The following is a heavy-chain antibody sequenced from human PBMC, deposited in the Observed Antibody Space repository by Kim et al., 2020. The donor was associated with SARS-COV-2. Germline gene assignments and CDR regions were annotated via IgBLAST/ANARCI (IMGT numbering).Heavy chain of an antibody. V-gene: IGHV1-69*02. CDR3: ARPLRESYYDILTGYSRSAXXX. J-gene: IGHJ3*01. CDR2: IIPILGIA. CDR1: GGTFSSYT. Sequence: SVKVSCKASGGTFSSYTISWVRQAPGQGLEWMGRIIPILGIANYAQKFQGRVTITADKSTSTAYMELSSLRSEDTAVYYCARPLRESYYDILTGYSRSAXXXWGQGTMXTXSS. D-gene: IGHD3-9*01.